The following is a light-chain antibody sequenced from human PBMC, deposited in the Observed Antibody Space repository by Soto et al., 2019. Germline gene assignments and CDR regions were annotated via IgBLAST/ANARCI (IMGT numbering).Light chain of an antibody. Sequence: QSALTQPASVSGAPGQSITISCTGTSSDIGSYNLVSWYQHHPGKAPKLTIYEGSKRPSGVSNRFSGSKSDNTASLTISGLQAEYEDDSYSLSYARGNTFVVGTGTKLTVL. J-gene: IGLJ1*01. CDR1: SSDIGSYNL. CDR2: EGS. CDR3: LSYARGNTFV. V-gene: IGLV2-23*01.